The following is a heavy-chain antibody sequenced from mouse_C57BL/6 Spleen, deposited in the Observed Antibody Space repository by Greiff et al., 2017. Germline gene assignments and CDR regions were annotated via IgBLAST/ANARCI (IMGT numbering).Heavy chain of an antibody. CDR3: AKNSNYDAMDY. D-gene: IGHD2-5*01. J-gene: IGHJ4*01. V-gene: IGHV5-17*01. CDR1: GFTFSDYG. CDR2: ISSGSSTI. Sequence: EVQLMESGGGLVKPGGSLKLSCAASGFTFSDYGMHWVRQAPEKGLEWVAYISSGSSTIYYADTVKGRFTISRDNAKNTLYLQMTSLRSEEADMYYCAKNSNYDAMDYWGQGTSVTVSS.